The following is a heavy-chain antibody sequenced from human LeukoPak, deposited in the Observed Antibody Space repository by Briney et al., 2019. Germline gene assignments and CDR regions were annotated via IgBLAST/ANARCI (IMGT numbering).Heavy chain of an antibody. CDR1: GGTFSSYA. CDR3: ARDRLGPNWYFDL. D-gene: IGHD6-19*01. CDR2: IIPILGIA. Sequence: ASVKVSCKASGGTFSSYAISWVRQAPGQGLEWMGRIIPILGIANYAQKFQGRVTITADKSTSTAYMELSSLRSEDTAVYYCARDRLGPNWYFDLWGRGTLVTVSS. J-gene: IGHJ2*01. V-gene: IGHV1-69*04.